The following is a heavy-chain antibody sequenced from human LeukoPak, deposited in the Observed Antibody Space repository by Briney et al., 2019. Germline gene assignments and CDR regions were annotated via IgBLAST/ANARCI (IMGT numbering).Heavy chain of an antibody. CDR1: GYTFTGYY. CDR2: INPNSGGT. J-gene: IGHJ4*02. Sequence: ASVKVSCKASGYTFTGYYIHWVRQAPGQGIEWMGWINPNSGGTNYAQKFQGRVTMTRDTSISTAYMELSRLRSDDTAVYYCARDQYSSSSSDSWGQGTLVTVSS. V-gene: IGHV1-2*02. CDR3: ARDQYSSSSSDS. D-gene: IGHD6-6*01.